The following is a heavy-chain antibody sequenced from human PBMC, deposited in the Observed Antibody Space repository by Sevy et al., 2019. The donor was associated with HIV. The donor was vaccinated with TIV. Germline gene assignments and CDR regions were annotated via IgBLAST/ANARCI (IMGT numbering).Heavy chain of an antibody. J-gene: IGHJ4*02. CDR3: XRXVRGWLQPFDY. CDR1: GGSISSYY. D-gene: IGHD3-10*01. Sequence: SETLSLTCTVSGGSISSYYWSWIRQPPGKGLEWIGYIYYSGSTNYNPSLKSRVTISVDTSKNQFSLKLSSVTAADTAVYXXXRXVRGWLQPFDYWGQGTLVTVSS. V-gene: IGHV4-59*01. CDR2: IYYSGST.